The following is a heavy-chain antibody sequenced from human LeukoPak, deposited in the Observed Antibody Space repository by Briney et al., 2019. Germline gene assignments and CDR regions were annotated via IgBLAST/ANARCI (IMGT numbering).Heavy chain of an antibody. CDR2: IRSKANSYAT. Sequence: GGSLKLSCAASGFTFSGSAMHWVRQASGKGLEWVGRIRSKANSYATAYAASVKGRFTISRDDSKNTAYLQMNSLKTEDTAVYYRTRRGLNNSGSYFDYWGQGTLVTVSS. D-gene: IGHD6-19*01. V-gene: IGHV3-73*01. CDR1: GFTFSGSA. J-gene: IGHJ4*02. CDR3: TRRGLNNSGSYFDY.